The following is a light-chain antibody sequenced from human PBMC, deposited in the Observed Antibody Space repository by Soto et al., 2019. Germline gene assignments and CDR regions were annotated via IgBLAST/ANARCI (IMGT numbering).Light chain of an antibody. CDR1: QSVSSY. V-gene: IGKV3-11*01. CDR2: DAS. Sequence: EIVLTQPPATLSLSPGERATLSCRASQSVSSYLAWYQQKPGQAPRLLIYDASNRATGIPARFSGSGSGTDFTLTISCLEPEDFAVYYCQQRSNWPPMWTFGQGTKVEIK. CDR3: QQRSNWPPMWT. J-gene: IGKJ1*01.